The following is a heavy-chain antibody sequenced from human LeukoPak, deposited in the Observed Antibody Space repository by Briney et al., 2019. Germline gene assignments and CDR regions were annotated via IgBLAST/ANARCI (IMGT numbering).Heavy chain of an antibody. J-gene: IGHJ6*04. CDR3: ARAGLAATHYYYYGMDV. CDR1: GFPFSGHA. Sequence: GGPLRLSCAASGFPFSGHAMHGVRQPPGKGVVGLGDISDDESNKYYTDSVKGRFTINRDNSKTTLYLQMNSLRAEDSALYYCARAGLAATHYYYYGMDVWGKGTTVAVSS. D-gene: IGHD2-15*01. V-gene: IGHV3-30-3*01. CDR2: ISDDESNK.